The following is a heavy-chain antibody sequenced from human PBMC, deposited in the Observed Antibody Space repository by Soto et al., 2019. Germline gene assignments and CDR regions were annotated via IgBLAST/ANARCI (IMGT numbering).Heavy chain of an antibody. CDR3: AKDLHSAARITMIVVVIPHDAFDI. CDR2: ISGSGGST. V-gene: IGHV3-23*01. Sequence: PGGSLRLSCAASGFTFSSYAMSWVRQAPGKGLEWVSAISGSGGSTYYADSVKGRFTISRDNSKNTLYLQMNSLRAEDTAVYYCAKDLHSAARITMIVVVIPHDAFDIWGQGTMVTVSS. CDR1: GFTFSSYA. J-gene: IGHJ3*02. D-gene: IGHD3-22*01.